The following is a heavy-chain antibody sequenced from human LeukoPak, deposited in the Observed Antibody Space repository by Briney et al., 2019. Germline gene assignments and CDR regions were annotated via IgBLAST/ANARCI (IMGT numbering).Heavy chain of an antibody. J-gene: IGHJ4*02. CDR1: GGSFRGYY. Sequence: SETLSLTCAVYGGSFRGYYWTLLRQTPGKGLEWIGSIYYSGSTYYNPSLKSRVTISVDTSKNQFSLKLSSATAADTAVYYCARGAYSSSSRSGYYFDYWGQGTLVTVSS. CDR3: ARGAYSSSSRSGYYFDY. CDR2: IYYSGST. V-gene: IGHV4-34*01. D-gene: IGHD6-6*01.